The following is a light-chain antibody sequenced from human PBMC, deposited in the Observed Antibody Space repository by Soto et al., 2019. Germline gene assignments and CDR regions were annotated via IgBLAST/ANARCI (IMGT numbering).Light chain of an antibody. V-gene: IGKV3-20*01. Sequence: ELVLTQSPGTLSLSPGERATLSCSASASVSSSSLAWYQQKPGQAPRLLMHGASSRATGIPDRFSGSGSGADFTLTISRVEPEDFAVYYCQHYGTSPEVTFGQGTRLEIK. J-gene: IGKJ5*01. CDR3: QHYGTSPEVT. CDR1: ASVSSSS. CDR2: GAS.